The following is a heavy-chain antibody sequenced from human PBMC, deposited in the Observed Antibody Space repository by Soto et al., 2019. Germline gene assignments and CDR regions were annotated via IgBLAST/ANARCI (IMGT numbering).Heavy chain of an antibody. CDR1: GFTFSSYW. J-gene: IGHJ4*02. CDR2: INSDGSST. CDR3: EKARSIFGVVISIFDY. D-gene: IGHD3-3*01. V-gene: IGHV3-74*01. Sequence: PGGSLRLSCAASGFTFSSYWMHWVRQAPGKGLVWVSRINSDGSSTNYADSVKGRFTISRDNAKNTLYLQMNSLRAEDTAVYYCEKARSIFGVVISIFDYWGQGTLVTVSS.